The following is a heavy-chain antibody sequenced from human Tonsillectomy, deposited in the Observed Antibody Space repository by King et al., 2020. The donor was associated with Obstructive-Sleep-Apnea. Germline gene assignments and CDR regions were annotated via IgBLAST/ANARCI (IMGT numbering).Heavy chain of an antibody. CDR1: GFTFDDYA. J-gene: IGHJ5*02. V-gene: IGHV3-9*01. CDR2: MSWSSGSI. Sequence: VQLVESGGGLVQPGRALRLSCAASGFTFDDYAMHWVRQAPGKGLEWVSGMSWSSGSIGYSDSVKGRFTISRDNAKNSLYLQMNSLRAEDTALYYCAKDKAPQPRAWFDPWGQGTLVTVSS. CDR3: AKDKAPQPRAWFDP.